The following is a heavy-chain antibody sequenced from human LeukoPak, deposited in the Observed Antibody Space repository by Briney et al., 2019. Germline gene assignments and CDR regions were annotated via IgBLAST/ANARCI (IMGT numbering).Heavy chain of an antibody. Sequence: SETLSLTCTVSGGSISSGGYYWSWIRQPPGKGLEWIGYIYYSGSTYYNPSLKSRVTISVDTSKNQFSLKLSSVTAADTAVYYCARDSALDAFDIWGQGTMVTVSS. J-gene: IGHJ3*02. CDR1: GGSISSGGYY. V-gene: IGHV4-31*03. CDR2: IYYSGST. CDR3: ARDSALDAFDI.